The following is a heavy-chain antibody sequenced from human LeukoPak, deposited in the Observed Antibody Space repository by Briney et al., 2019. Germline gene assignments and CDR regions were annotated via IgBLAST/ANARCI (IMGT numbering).Heavy chain of an antibody. CDR2: IYYSGST. V-gene: IGHV4-59*12. D-gene: IGHD3-3*01. Sequence: SETLSLTCTVSGGSISNKYWSWIRQPPGKGLEWIGYIYYSGSTNYNPSLKSRVTILVDTSKNQFSLKLSSVTAADTAMYYCARVISEYYDFWSGQGWFDPWGQGTLVTVSS. J-gene: IGHJ5*02. CDR3: ARVISEYYDFWSGQGWFDP. CDR1: GGSISNKY.